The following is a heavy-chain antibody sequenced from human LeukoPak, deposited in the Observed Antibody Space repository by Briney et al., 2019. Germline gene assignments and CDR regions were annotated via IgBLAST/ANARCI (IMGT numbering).Heavy chain of an antibody. J-gene: IGHJ4*02. D-gene: IGHD5-18*01. V-gene: IGHV5-10-1*01. CDR1: GYNFTNYW. Sequence: GESLKISCKGSGYNFTNYWISWVRQMPGKGLEWMVRIDPSDSYTNYSPSFQGHVTISTDKSISTAYLQWNSLKASDTAMYYCARHGRYTAIEYFDYWGQGTLVTVSS. CDR2: IDPSDSYT. CDR3: ARHGRYTAIEYFDY.